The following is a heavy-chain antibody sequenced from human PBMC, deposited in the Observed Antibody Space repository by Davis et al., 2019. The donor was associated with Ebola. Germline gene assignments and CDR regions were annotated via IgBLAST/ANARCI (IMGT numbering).Heavy chain of an antibody. CDR3: VKGGGYFDTSGYPIDY. J-gene: IGHJ4*02. D-gene: IGHD3-22*01. CDR1: GFIFNDDA. V-gene: IGHV3-23*01. CDR2: ISGSGGTT. Sequence: PGGSLRLSCAASGFIFNDDAMSWVRQAPGKGLEWVSSISGSGGTTYYADSVEGRFTISRDNSRHTVFLQMNSLRAEDTALYYCVKGGGYFDTSGYPIDYWGQGTLVTVSS.